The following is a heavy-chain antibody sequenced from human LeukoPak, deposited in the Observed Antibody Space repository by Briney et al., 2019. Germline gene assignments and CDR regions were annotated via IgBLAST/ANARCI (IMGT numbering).Heavy chain of an antibody. Sequence: SETLSLTCTVSGGSISSYYWSWIRQPPGKGLEWIGYIYYSGSTNYNPSLKSRVTISVDTSKNQFSLKLSSVTAADTAVYYCARGEAYYDSSGYSYYFDYWDQGTLVTVSS. D-gene: IGHD3-22*01. J-gene: IGHJ4*02. CDR1: GGSISSYY. V-gene: IGHV4-59*01. CDR2: IYYSGST. CDR3: ARGEAYYDSSGYSYYFDY.